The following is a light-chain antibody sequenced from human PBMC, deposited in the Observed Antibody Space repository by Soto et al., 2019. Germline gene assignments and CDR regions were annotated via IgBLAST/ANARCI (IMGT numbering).Light chain of an antibody. J-gene: IGLJ2*01. CDR1: SSDVGAYDY. CDR3: WSYAGNTIFV. CDR2: EVN. Sequence: QSALTQPPSASGSPGQSVTISCTGTSSDVGAYDYVCWYQQHPGKAPKLMIYEVNKRPSGVSNRFSGSKSGNTASLTISGLQAEDEAYYYCWSYAGNTIFVFGGGTKLTVL. V-gene: IGLV2-8*01.